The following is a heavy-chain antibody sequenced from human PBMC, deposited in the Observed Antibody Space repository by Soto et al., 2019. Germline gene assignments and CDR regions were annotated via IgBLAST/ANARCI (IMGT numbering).Heavy chain of an antibody. Sequence: QVQLVESGGDVVQPGRSLRLSCAASGFTFSSYDMHWVRQAPGKGLEWVAVIWYDGSNKFYVDSVKGRFTISRDNSKNTLYLQMNSLRAEDTAVYYCARVTDSSGWYWAFDIWGQGTMVTVSS. CDR1: GFTFSSYD. D-gene: IGHD6-19*01. CDR2: IWYDGSNK. CDR3: ARVTDSSGWYWAFDI. J-gene: IGHJ3*02. V-gene: IGHV3-33*01.